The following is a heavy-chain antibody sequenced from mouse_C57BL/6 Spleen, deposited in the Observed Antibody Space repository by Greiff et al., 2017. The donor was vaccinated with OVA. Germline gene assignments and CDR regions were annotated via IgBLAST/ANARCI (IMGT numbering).Heavy chain of an antibody. J-gene: IGHJ4*01. Sequence: VQLQQPGTELVKPGASVKLSCKASGYTFTSYWMHWVKQRPGQGLEWIGNINPSNGGTNYNEKFKSKATLTVDKSSSTAYMQLSSLTSEASAVYYCAREGIYYDYDGDYAMDYWGQGTSVTVSS. D-gene: IGHD2-4*01. V-gene: IGHV1-53*01. CDR1: GYTFTSYW. CDR3: AREGIYYDYDGDYAMDY. CDR2: INPSNGGT.